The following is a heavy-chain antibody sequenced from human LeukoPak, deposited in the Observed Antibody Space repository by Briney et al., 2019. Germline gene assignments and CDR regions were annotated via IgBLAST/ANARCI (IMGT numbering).Heavy chain of an antibody. CDR1: GGSISSYY. CDR3: ARQIASAGTAGLDF. Sequence: SETLSLTCTVSGGSISSYYWSWIRQPAGKGLEWIGRIYSTGGTNYNPSLKSRVTMSVDTSKNQFSLRLRSVTAADTAVYYCARQIASAGTAGLDFWGQGALVTVSS. J-gene: IGHJ4*02. D-gene: IGHD6-13*01. CDR2: IYSTGGT. V-gene: IGHV4-4*07.